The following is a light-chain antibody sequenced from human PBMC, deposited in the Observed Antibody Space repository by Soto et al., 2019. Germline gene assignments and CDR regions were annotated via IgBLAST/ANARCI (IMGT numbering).Light chain of an antibody. CDR1: QSISGW. V-gene: IGKV1-5*01. J-gene: IGKJ2*01. CDR2: DAS. CDR3: QQYSSYSS. Sequence: DIQMTQSPFTLSASVGDRVTITCRASQSISGWWAWYQQKPGSAPNLLISDASRVESGVPSRCSGSGSGSEFTLTIIGLQHDAFSTYYCQQYSSYSSFGQGTKLEIK.